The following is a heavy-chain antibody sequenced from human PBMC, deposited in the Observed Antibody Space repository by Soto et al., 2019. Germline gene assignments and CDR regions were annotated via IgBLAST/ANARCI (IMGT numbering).Heavy chain of an antibody. CDR3: ARDLRKRGESYGRNIDV. Sequence: QEQLVESGGGVVQPGGSLGLSCTASGFTFSSYAIHWVRQAPGKGLEWVAVISYDGSHKYYADAVKGRITISRDNSKNTLYLQMTSLRAEDTAVYYCARDLRKRGESYGRNIDVWGQGTTVTVSS. CDR2: ISYDGSHK. V-gene: IGHV3-30-3*01. J-gene: IGHJ6*02. D-gene: IGHD4-17*01. CDR1: GFTFSSYA.